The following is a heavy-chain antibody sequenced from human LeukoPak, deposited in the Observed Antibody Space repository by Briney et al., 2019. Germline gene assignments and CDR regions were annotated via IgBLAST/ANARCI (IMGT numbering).Heavy chain of an antibody. D-gene: IGHD3-10*01. CDR3: ARGRILTMVRGVTSWFDP. V-gene: IGHV4-34*01. CDR2: INHSGST. J-gene: IGHJ5*02. CDR1: GGSFSGYY. Sequence: SETLSLTCAVCGGSFSGYYWSWIRQPPGKGLEWIGEINHSGSTNYNPSLKSRVTISVDTSKNQFSLKLSSVTAADTAVYYCARGRILTMVRGVTSWFDPWGQGTLVTVSS.